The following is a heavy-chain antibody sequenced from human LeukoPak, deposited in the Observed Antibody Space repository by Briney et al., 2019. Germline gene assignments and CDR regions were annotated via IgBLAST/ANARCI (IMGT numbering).Heavy chain of an antibody. D-gene: IGHD3-10*01. Sequence: GASVKVTCKASGYTFTSYYMHWVRQAPGQGLEWMGIINPSGGSTSYAQKFQGRVTMTRDTSTSTVYMELSSLRSEDTAVYYCARIGEGEAFDIWGQGTMVTVSS. J-gene: IGHJ3*02. CDR1: GYTFTSYY. CDR3: ARIGEGEAFDI. V-gene: IGHV1-46*01. CDR2: INPSGGST.